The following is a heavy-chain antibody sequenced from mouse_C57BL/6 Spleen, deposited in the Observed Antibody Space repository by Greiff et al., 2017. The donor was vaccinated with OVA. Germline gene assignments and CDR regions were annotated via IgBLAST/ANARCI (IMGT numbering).Heavy chain of an antibody. CDR3: ARGDWFAY. Sequence: EVKLVESGGGLVKPGGSLKLSCAASGFTFSDYGMHWVRQAPEQGLEWVAYISSGSSTIYYADTVKGRFTISRDNAKNTLFLQMTSLRSEDTAMYYCARGDWFAYWGQGTLVTVSA. J-gene: IGHJ3*01. CDR2: ISSGSSTI. V-gene: IGHV5-17*01. CDR1: GFTFSDYG.